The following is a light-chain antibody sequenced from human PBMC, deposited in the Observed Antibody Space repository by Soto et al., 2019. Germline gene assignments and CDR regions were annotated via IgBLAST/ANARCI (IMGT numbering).Light chain of an antibody. V-gene: IGKV1-5*03. Sequence: DIQMTQSPSTLSASVGDRVTITCRASQSINNWLAWYQQKPGKAPKLLIYKAFNLDIGVPSRFSGSGSGTEFTLTSSSLQPDDFATYYCQQYDTYWTFGQGTKVEIK. CDR3: QQYDTYWT. CDR1: QSINNW. CDR2: KAF. J-gene: IGKJ1*01.